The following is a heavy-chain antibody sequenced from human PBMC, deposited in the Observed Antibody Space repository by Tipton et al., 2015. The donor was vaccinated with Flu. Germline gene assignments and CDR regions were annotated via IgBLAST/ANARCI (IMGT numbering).Heavy chain of an antibody. D-gene: IGHD2-2*01. CDR1: GGSISPYY. CDR2: VYYSGTT. V-gene: IGHV4-59*01. Sequence: TLSLTCSVSGGSISPYYWSWIRQPPGKGLEWIGYVYYSGTTNYHPSLKSRVTISVDTSKNQFSLNLTSVTAADTAVYYCARDPPLGMPDYVDYWGPGTLVTASA. J-gene: IGHJ4*02. CDR3: ARDPPLGMPDYVDY.